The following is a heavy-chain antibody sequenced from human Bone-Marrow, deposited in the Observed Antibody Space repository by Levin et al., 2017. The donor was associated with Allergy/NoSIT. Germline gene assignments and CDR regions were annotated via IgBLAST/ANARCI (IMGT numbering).Heavy chain of an antibody. D-gene: IGHD4-17*01. CDR1: GFTFSSNW. V-gene: IGHV3-7*02. J-gene: IGHJ6*03. Sequence: PGGSLRLSCAAYGFTFSSNWMSWVRQAPGKGLEWVANIKQDGSERYYVDSVKGRFTISRDNAKSSLFLQMNSLRAEDTAVYYCAKFNTDYVYHYYMDVWGKGTTVTVSS. CDR3: AKFNTDYVYHYYMDV. CDR2: IKQDGSER.